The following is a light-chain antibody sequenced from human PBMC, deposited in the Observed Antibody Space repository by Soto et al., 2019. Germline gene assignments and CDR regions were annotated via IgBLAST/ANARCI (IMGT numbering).Light chain of an antibody. J-gene: IGKJ5*01. CDR1: QSVSSN. V-gene: IGKV3-15*01. CDR2: GAS. Sequence: DIVMTQSPATLSVSPGERATLSCRASQSVSSNLAWYQQKPGQAPRLLIYGASTRATGIPARFSGSGSGTEFTLTISSLQSEDLAVYYCQQYNNWPPTFGRGTLLEIK. CDR3: QQYNNWPPT.